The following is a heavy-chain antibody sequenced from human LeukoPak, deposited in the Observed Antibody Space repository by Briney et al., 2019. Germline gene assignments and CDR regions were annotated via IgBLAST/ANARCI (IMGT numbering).Heavy chain of an antibody. V-gene: IGHV3-66*02. CDR3: ARDWAFDI. J-gene: IGHJ3*02. CDR1: GFTFDNYG. D-gene: IGHD2-21*01. Sequence: GGSLRLSCAASGFTFDNYGMTWVRQVPGKGLEWVSVIYSGGSTYYADSVKGRFTISRDNSKNTLYLQMDSLRAEDTAVYYCARDWAFDIWGQGTMVTVSS. CDR2: IYSGGST.